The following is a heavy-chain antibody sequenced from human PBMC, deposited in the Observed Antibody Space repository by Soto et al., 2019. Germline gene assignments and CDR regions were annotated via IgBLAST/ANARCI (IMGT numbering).Heavy chain of an antibody. Sequence: QVQLQESGPGLVKPSQTLSLTCTVSGGSISSGGYYWSWIRQHPGKGLEWIGYIYYSGSTYYNPSLKSRVTISGDTSKNQFALKLSSVTAADTAVYYCARGMDNSGYFHYYYGMDVWGQGTTVTVSS. J-gene: IGHJ6*02. CDR2: IYYSGST. D-gene: IGHD3-22*01. V-gene: IGHV4-31*03. CDR1: GGSISSGGYY. CDR3: ARGMDNSGYFHYYYGMDV.